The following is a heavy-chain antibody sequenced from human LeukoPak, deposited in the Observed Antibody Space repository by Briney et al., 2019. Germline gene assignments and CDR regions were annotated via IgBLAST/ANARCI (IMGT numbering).Heavy chain of an antibody. D-gene: IGHD4-17*01. J-gene: IGHJ4*02. CDR2: FDPEDGET. CDR3: ATDLSTSGDPSFDY. Sequence: ASVKVSCKVSGYTLTELSMHWVRQAPGKGLEWMGGFDPEDGETIYAQKFQGRVTMTEDTSTDTACMELSSLRSEDTAVYYCATDLSTSGDPSFDYWGQGTLVTVSS. V-gene: IGHV1-24*01. CDR1: GYTLTELS.